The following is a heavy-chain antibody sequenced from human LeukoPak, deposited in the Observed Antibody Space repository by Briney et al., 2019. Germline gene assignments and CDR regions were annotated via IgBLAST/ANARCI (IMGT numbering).Heavy chain of an antibody. CDR3: ARDLEKEFYFDY. CDR1: GYTFTSYY. J-gene: IGHJ4*02. Sequence: ASVKVSCKASGYTFTSYYMHWVRQAPGQGLEWMGIINPSGGSTSYAQKFQGRVTMTRDTSTSTVYTELSSLRSEDTAVYYCARDLEKEFYFDYWGQGTLVTVSS. V-gene: IGHV1-46*01. D-gene: IGHD3-10*01. CDR2: INPSGGST.